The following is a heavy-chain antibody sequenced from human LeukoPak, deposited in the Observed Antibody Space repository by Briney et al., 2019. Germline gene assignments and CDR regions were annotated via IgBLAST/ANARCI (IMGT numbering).Heavy chain of an antibody. Sequence: PGGSLRLSCAASGFTFSSYAMSWVRQAPGKGLEWVSAISGSGGSTYYADSVKGRLTISRDNSKNTLYLQMNSLRAEDTAVYYCAKNGVGAVAGTGFWFDYWGQGTLVTVSS. CDR1: GFTFSSYA. J-gene: IGHJ4*02. CDR3: AKNGVGAVAGTGFWFDY. D-gene: IGHD6-19*01. CDR2: ISGSGGST. V-gene: IGHV3-23*01.